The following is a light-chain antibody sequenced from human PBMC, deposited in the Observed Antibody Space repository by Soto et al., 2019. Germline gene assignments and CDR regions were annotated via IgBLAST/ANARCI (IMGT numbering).Light chain of an antibody. V-gene: IGKV1-5*03. CDR3: QHSNSYSEP. CDR1: QSIXSW. CDR2: EAS. J-gene: IGKJ1*01. Sequence: QVKQSAFVVSATMKDRVTITCRASQSIXSWFDWDQQKPGKAPNLLXHEASHLERGGPSRLSGSGSGTEFTLTISSLQPDDFASYYCQHSNSYSEPFGQVSKVDI.